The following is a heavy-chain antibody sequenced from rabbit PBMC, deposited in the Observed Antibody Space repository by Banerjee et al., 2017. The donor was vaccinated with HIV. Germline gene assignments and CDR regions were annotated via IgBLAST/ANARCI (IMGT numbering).Heavy chain of an antibody. V-gene: IGHV1S47*01. J-gene: IGHJ4*01. D-gene: IGHD1-1*01. CDR1: GIDFSSYG. Sequence: QEQLVESGGGLVTLGGSLKLSCKASGIDFSSYGISWVRQAPGKGLEWIAYIYPDYGSTDYASWVNGRFTISLDNAQNTVFLQMTSLTAADTATYFCARVIHGSSGYFYFNLWGPGTLVTVS. CDR2: IYPDYGST. CDR3: ARVIHGSSGYFYFNL.